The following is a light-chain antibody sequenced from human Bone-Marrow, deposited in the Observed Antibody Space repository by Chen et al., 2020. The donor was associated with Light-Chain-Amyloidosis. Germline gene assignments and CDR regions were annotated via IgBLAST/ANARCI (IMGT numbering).Light chain of an antibody. CDR3: SSFTNISTLV. J-gene: IGLJ3*02. CDR2: DVT. V-gene: IGLV2-14*01. CDR1: SSDVGGYNY. Sequence: QSALTQPASVSGSPGQSITISCTGTSSDVGGYNYVSWYQQHPGKAPKLMIYDVTNRPSGVSNRFSGSKSGKAASLTISGLQAEDEADYYCSSFTNISTLVFGGGTKLTVL.